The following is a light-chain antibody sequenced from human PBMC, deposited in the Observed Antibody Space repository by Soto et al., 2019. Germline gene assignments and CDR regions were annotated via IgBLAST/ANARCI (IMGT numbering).Light chain of an antibody. V-gene: IGLV1-44*01. Sequence: QAVVTQPPSASGTPGQRVTISCSGRTSNIGTYTVNWYQHFPGAAPKLLIYNSFQRPSGVPDRFSGSKSGTSASLAVSGLQSEDEADYYCATWDDSLGGPVFGGGTKLTVL. CDR1: TSNIGTYT. J-gene: IGLJ3*02. CDR3: ATWDDSLGGPV. CDR2: NSF.